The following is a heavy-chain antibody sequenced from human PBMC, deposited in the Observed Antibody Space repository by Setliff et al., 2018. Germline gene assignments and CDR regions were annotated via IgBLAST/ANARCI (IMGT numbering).Heavy chain of an antibody. Sequence: PSETLSLTCAVYGGSFSGYYWSWIRQPPGKGLEWIGEINHSGSTNYNPSLKSRVTISVDASKKQFSLKLTSVTAADTAVYYCARMSGFLYMDVWGKGTTVTVSS. CDR1: GGSFSGYY. CDR2: INHSGST. V-gene: IGHV4-34*01. J-gene: IGHJ6*03. D-gene: IGHD6-25*01. CDR3: ARMSGFLYMDV.